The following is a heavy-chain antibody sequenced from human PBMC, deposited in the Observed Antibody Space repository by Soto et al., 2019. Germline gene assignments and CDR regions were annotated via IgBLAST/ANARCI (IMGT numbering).Heavy chain of an antibody. CDR2: IYKSGST. D-gene: IGHD1-26*01. Sequence: SETLSLTCAVYGGSFSGYYWSWIRQSPGKGLDWVGYIYKSGSTNYNPSLKSRVTISVDTSRNQFSLKLTSVTAADTAVYYCARERHSGTWDHYYGMDVWGQGTTVTVSS. CDR1: GGSFSGYY. V-gene: IGHV4-59*01. CDR3: ARERHSGTWDHYYGMDV. J-gene: IGHJ6*02.